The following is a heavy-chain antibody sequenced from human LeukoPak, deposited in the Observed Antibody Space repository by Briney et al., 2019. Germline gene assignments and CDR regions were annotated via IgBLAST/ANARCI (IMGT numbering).Heavy chain of an antibody. CDR3: ADPPSDY. Sequence: GGSLRLSCATSGFKFNGKWMTWVRQAPGKGLEWVVNINQEGSEKYYLDSVTGRFTISRDNAESSLYLQMSGLRVEDSAVYYCADPPSDYWGQGTLVAVSS. CDR2: INQEGSEK. CDR1: GFKFNGKW. V-gene: IGHV3-7*01. J-gene: IGHJ4*02.